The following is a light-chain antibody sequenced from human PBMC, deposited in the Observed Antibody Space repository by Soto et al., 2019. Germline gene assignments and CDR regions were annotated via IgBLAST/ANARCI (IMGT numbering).Light chain of an antibody. CDR1: QSISSW. CDR3: QHYNSYSEA. V-gene: IGKV1-5*03. Sequence: DIQMTQSPSTLSASVGDRVTITCRASQSISSWLAWYQQKPGKAPKLLIYKASTLKSGVPSRFSGSGSGTEFPLPISSLQPDDFATYYCQHYNSYSEAFGQGAKVDIK. J-gene: IGKJ1*01. CDR2: KAS.